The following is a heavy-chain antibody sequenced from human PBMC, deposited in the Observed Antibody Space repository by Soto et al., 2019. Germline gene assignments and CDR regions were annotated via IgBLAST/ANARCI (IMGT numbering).Heavy chain of an antibody. J-gene: IGHJ4*02. D-gene: IGHD1-1*01. CDR3: ARDRSTIDY. Sequence: GGSLRLSCAASGFTFSSYWMSWVRQAPGKGLEWVANINRDGSAEYYVDSVKGRFTISRDNAKNSVYLQMNSLRAEDTALYYCARDRSTIDYWGQGTLVTVSS. CDR1: GFTFSSYW. CDR2: INRDGSAE. V-gene: IGHV3-7*01.